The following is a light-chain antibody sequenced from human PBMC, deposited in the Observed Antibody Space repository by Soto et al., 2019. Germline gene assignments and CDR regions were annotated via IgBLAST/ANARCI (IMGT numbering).Light chain of an antibody. J-gene: IGKJ1*01. CDR2: GAS. Sequence: EVVLTQSPGTLSLSPGEGATFSCRASQSTNSDYVAWYQQKPGQAPRLLIFGASRRATGVPERFSGSGSGTDFTLTISRLEPEDFAVYYCQHFGSPWTFGQGTKVEIK. V-gene: IGKV3-20*01. CDR3: QHFGSPWT. CDR1: QSTNSDY.